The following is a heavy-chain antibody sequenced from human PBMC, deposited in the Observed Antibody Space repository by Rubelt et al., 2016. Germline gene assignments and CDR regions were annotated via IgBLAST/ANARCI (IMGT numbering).Heavy chain of an antibody. D-gene: IGHD3-10*01. CDR1: GGSVSSGSYY. V-gene: IGHV4-61*01. J-gene: IGHJ5*02. CDR2: IYYSGRP. CDR3: ARDISVLLWFGDRVGWFDP. Sequence: QVQLQESGPGLVKPSETLSLTCTVSGGSVSSGSYYWSWIRQPPGKGLEWIGYIYYSGRPNYNPSLKSRFTFSVDTSKNQFSLKLSSVTAADTAVYYCARDISVLLWFGDRVGWFDPWGQGTLVTVSS.